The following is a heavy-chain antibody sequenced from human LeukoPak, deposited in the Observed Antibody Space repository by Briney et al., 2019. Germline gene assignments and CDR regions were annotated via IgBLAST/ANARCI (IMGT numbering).Heavy chain of an antibody. D-gene: IGHD3-22*01. Sequence: GGSLRLSCAASGFTFSSYSMNWVRQAPGKGLEWVSSISSSSSYIYYADSVKGRFTISRDNAKNSLYLQMNSLRAEDTAVYYCARPYDSSGYYYGGDAFDIWGQGTMVTVSS. V-gene: IGHV3-21*01. CDR1: GFTFSSYS. CDR3: ARPYDSSGYYYGGDAFDI. CDR2: ISSSSSYI. J-gene: IGHJ3*02.